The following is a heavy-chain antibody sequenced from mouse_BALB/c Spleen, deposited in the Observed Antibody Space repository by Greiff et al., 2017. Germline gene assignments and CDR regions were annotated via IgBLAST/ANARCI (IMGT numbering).Heavy chain of an antibody. V-gene: IGHV5-9*03. CDR3: ARLLGYYFDY. CDR2: ISSGGGNT. J-gene: IGHJ2*01. CDR1: GFTFSSYT. Sequence: EVKLVESGGGLVKPGGSLKLSCAASGFTFSSYTMSWVRQTPEKRLEWVATISSGGGNTYYPDSVKGRFTISRDNAKNNLYLQMSSLRSEDTALYYCARLLGYYFDYWGQGTTLTVSS.